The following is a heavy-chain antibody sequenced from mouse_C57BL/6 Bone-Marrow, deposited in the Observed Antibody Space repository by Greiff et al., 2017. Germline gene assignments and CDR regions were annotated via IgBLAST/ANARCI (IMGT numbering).Heavy chain of an antibody. Sequence: EVQLQQSGAELVRPGASVKLSCTASGFNIKDDYMHWVKQRPEQGLEWIGWIDPENGDTEYASKFQGKATITADTSSNTAYLQLSSLTSEDTAVYYCTTEYYGSSYYAMDYWGQGTSVTGSS. CDR3: TTEYYGSSYYAMDY. CDR2: IDPENGDT. V-gene: IGHV14-4*01. D-gene: IGHD1-1*01. J-gene: IGHJ4*01. CDR1: GFNIKDDY.